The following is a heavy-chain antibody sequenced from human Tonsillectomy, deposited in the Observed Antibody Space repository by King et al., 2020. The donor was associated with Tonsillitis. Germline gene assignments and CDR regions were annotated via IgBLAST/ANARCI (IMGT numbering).Heavy chain of an antibody. J-gene: IGHJ4*02. CDR1: GGSISGYY. V-gene: IGHV4-59*01. D-gene: IGHD6-13*01. CDR3: ARTSAAADLDY. Sequence: VQLQESGPGLVKPSETLSLTCSVSGGSISGYYWSWIRQPPGKGLEWIGDIYYSGITNYNPSLKSRVTISGDTSKNQFSLKVTSVTAADTAVYYCARTSAAADLDYWGQGTLVTVSS. CDR2: IYYSGIT.